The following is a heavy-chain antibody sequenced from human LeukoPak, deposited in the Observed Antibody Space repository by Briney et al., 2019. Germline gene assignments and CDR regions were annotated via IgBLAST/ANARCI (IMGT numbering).Heavy chain of an antibody. J-gene: IGHJ4*02. CDR1: GVSSYY. V-gene: IGHV4-39*07. CDR2: VYTSEYT. Sequence: SETLSLTCSVSGVSSYYWGWIRQPPGKGLEWIGSVYTSEYTYYSSALKGRVNISVDTPNKQFSLKLNSVTAADTAVYYCASRLFSRYYFDYWGQGTLVTVSS. CDR3: ASRLFSRYYFDY.